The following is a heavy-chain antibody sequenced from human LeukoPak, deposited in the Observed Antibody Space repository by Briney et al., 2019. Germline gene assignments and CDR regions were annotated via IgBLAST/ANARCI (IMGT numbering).Heavy chain of an antibody. V-gene: IGHV3-43*02. CDR3: AKDTGSGWDFDS. J-gene: IGHJ4*02. D-gene: IGHD6-19*01. CDR1: GFTFGGFA. Sequence: GRSLRLSCAASGFTFGGFAMHWVRQAPVRGLEWVSLVTGGGTTYYADSVRGRFTISRDNSKNSLYLQMNTPRTEDTAFYYCAKDTGSGWDFDSWGQGTLVTVSS. CDR2: VTGGGTT.